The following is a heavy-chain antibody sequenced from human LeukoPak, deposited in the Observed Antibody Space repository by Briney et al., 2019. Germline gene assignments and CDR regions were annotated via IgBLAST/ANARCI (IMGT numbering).Heavy chain of an antibody. CDR1: GYTFTGYY. V-gene: IGHV1-2*02. Sequence: ASVKVSCKASGYTFTGYYMHWVRQAPGQGLEWMGWINPNSGGTNYAQKFQGRVTMTRDTSISTAYMELSRLRSDDTAVYYCARAVYGSGSYSYYYYYYMDVWGKGTTVTVSS. CDR2: INPNSGGT. D-gene: IGHD3-10*01. CDR3: ARAVYGSGSYSYYYYYYMDV. J-gene: IGHJ6*03.